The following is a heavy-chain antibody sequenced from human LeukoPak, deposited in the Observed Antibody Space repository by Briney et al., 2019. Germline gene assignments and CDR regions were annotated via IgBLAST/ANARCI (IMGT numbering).Heavy chain of an antibody. J-gene: IGHJ4*02. D-gene: IGHD5-12*01. CDR2: INPNSGGT. CDR3: ARDRGVATILFDY. Sequence: ASVKVSCKASGYTFTGYYMHWVRQAPGQGLELMGWINPNSGGTNYAQKFQGRVTMTRDTSVSTAYMELSRLRSDDTAVYYCARDRGVATILFDYWGQGTLVTVSS. CDR1: GYTFTGYY. V-gene: IGHV1-2*02.